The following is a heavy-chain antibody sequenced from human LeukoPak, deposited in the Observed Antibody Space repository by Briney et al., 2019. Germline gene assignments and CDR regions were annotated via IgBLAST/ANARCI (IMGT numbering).Heavy chain of an antibody. CDR1: GGSISSGVYY. J-gene: IGHJ4*02. D-gene: IGHD3-16*02. V-gene: IGHV4-31*03. Sequence: PSQTLFLTRTVSGGSISSGVYYWSWIRQHPGKGLEWIGYIYYSGCTYYNPSLKGRVTISVATSKNQFSLKLSSVTAADTAVYYCARVGSPSDYVWGSYRYYFDYWGQGTLVTVSS. CDR3: ARVGSPSDYVWGSYRYYFDY. CDR2: IYYSGCT.